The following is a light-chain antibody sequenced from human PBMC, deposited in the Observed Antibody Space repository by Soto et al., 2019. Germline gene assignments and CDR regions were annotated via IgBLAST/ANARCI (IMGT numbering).Light chain of an antibody. V-gene: IGKV1-39*01. CDR2: AAS. Sequence: DIQMIQSPSSLSASVGDRVTITCRASQSISSYLNWYQQKPGKAPKLLIYAASTLESGVPSRFSGSGSGTDLTLTISSLQPEDFATYYCQQSYRTPTFGQGTRLEIK. J-gene: IGKJ5*01. CDR1: QSISSY. CDR3: QQSYRTPT.